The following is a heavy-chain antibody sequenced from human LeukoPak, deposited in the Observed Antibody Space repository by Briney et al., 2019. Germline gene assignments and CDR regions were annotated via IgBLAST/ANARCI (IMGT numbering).Heavy chain of an antibody. D-gene: IGHD3-10*01. CDR2: ISRSGSTI. CDR1: GLTFSNYE. Sequence: GGSPRLSCAASGLTFSNYEMNWVRQAPGKGLEWVSYISRSGSTIYYADSVKGRFTISRDNTKNSLYLQMNSLRAEDTAVYYCVRERGLLFDYWGQGTLVTVSS. CDR3: VRERGLLFDY. V-gene: IGHV3-48*03. J-gene: IGHJ4*02.